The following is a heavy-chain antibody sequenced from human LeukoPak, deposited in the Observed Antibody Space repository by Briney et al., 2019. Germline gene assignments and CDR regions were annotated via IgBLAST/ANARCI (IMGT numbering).Heavy chain of an antibody. Sequence: PSETLSLTCIESGGSISGYYWSWIRQPPGKGLDWIGYIYYSGSTNYNPSLKSRVTMSVDTSKNQFSLKLSSVTAADTAEYYCARGGLESGYHSNDAFDIWGQGTMVTVSS. CDR3: ARGGLESGYHSNDAFDI. J-gene: IGHJ3*02. V-gene: IGHV4-59*01. CDR2: IYYSGST. CDR1: GGSISGYY. D-gene: IGHD3-22*01.